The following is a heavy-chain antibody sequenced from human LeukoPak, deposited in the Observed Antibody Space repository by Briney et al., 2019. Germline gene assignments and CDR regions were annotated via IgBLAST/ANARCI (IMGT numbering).Heavy chain of an antibody. CDR3: ARYSGLGVPDF. CDR2: TYYRSNWYN. J-gene: IGHJ4*02. Sequence: SQTLSLTCAISGDSVSSNSASRNWIRQSPSRGLEWLGRTYYRSNWYNDYAVSVRGRITINPDTSKNQFSLQLKSMTPEDTAVYYCARYSGLGVPDFWGQGTLVTVSS. CDR1: GDSVSSNSAS. V-gene: IGHV6-1*01. D-gene: IGHD2-21*01.